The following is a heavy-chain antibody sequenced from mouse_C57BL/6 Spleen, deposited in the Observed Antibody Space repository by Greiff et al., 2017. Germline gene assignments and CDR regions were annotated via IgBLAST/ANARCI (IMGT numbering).Heavy chain of an antibody. CDR1: GYAFSSSW. CDR2: IYPGDGDT. V-gene: IGHV1-82*01. D-gene: IGHD1-1*01. J-gene: IGHJ4*01. Sequence: VKVVESGPELVKPGASVKISCKASGYAFSSSWMNWVKQRPGKGLEWIGRIYPGDGDTNYNGKFKGKATLTADKSSSTAYMQLSSLTSEDSAVYFCARKVTTVVEEDAMDDWGKGTSVTVSS. CDR3: ARKVTTVVEEDAMDD.